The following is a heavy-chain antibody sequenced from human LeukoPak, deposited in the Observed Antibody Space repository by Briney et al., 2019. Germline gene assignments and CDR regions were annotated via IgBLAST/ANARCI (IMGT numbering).Heavy chain of an antibody. Sequence: ASVKVSCKASGYTFTGYYMHWVRQAPGQGLEWMGWINPNSGGTNYAQKFQERVTITRDMSTSTAYMELSSLRSEDTAVYYCAALLWFGGYSFDYWGQGTLVTVSS. D-gene: IGHD3-10*01. CDR1: GYTFTGYY. V-gene: IGHV1-2*02. J-gene: IGHJ4*02. CDR3: AALLWFGGYSFDY. CDR2: INPNSGGT.